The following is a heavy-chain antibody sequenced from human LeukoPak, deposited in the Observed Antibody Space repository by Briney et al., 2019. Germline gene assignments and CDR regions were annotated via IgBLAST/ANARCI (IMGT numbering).Heavy chain of an antibody. CDR3: ARSSGTGTFSY. Sequence: SETLSLTCTVSGDSISRSTYYWAWIRQPPGKGQEWIGSVYYGRSPYLNPSLESRATISVDTSKNHFSLKMSSVTAADTAVYYCARSSGTGTFSYWGQGTLVTVSS. V-gene: IGHV4-39*02. CDR2: VYYGRSP. CDR1: GDSISRSTYY. D-gene: IGHD6-25*01. J-gene: IGHJ4*02.